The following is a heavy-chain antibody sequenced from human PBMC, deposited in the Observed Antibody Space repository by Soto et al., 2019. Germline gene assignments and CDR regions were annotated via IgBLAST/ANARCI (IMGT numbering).Heavy chain of an antibody. D-gene: IGHD2-2*01. J-gene: IGHJ4*02. CDR1: GFAYSSYS. V-gene: IGHV3-48*01. CDR3: ARGLDIVVVPAAEYFDY. Sequence: PCGSLRLSCAASGFAYSSYSMNWVRQAPGKGLEWVSYISSSSSNIYYADSVKGRFTISRDNAKNSLYLQMNSLRAEDTAVYYCARGLDIVVVPAAEYFDYWGQGTLVTVSS. CDR2: ISSSSSNI.